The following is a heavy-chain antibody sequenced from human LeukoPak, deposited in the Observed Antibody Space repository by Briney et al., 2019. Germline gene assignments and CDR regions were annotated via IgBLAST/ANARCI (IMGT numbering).Heavy chain of an antibody. V-gene: IGHV1-46*01. CDR2: INPSRGST. CDR1: GYTFITYY. CDR3: ARALKYYDILTGYPYYFDY. Sequence: GASVKVSCKASGYTFITYYMHWVRQAPGQGLEWMGIINPSRGSTTYAQKFQGKVTMTRDTSTSTVYMELSSLRSEDTAVYYCARALKYYDILTGYPYYFDYWGQGTLVTVSS. J-gene: IGHJ4*02. D-gene: IGHD3-9*01.